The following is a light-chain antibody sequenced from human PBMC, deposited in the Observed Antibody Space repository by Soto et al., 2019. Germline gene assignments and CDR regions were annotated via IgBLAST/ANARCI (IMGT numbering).Light chain of an antibody. J-gene: IGKJ4*01. CDR3: QQHANWPLT. Sequence: EIVLTQSPATLSLSPGERATLSCRASQSVGNNLAWYQQKRGQAPGLLIYEASTRATGIPARFSGSWSGTEFTLAISRLETEDFAVYYCQQHANWPLTFGGGTNVEIK. V-gene: IGKV3-11*01. CDR2: EAS. CDR1: QSVGNN.